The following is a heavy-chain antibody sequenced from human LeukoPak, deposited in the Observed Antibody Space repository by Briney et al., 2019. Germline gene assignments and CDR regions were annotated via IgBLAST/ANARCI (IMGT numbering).Heavy chain of an antibody. Sequence: ASVKVSCKASGYTFTGYYMHWVRQAPGQGLEWMGWINPNSGGTNCAQKFQGRVTMTRDTSISTAYMELSRLRSDDTAVYYCARGRVGALVPYDWGQGTLVTVSS. J-gene: IGHJ4*02. V-gene: IGHV1-2*02. CDR1: GYTFTGYY. CDR3: ARGRVGALVPYD. D-gene: IGHD1-26*01. CDR2: INPNSGGT.